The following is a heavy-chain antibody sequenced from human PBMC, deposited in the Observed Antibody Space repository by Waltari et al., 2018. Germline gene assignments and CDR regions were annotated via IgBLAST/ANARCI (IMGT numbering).Heavy chain of an antibody. CDR2: IYYSGST. CDR3: VRVTQVWLRGFYHPYMDV. V-gene: IGHV4-39*07. D-gene: IGHD3-9*01. J-gene: IGHJ6*03. Sequence: QLQLQESGPGLVKPSETLSLTCTVSGGSISSSSYYWGWIRQPPGKGLEWIGSIYYSGSTYYNPSLKSRVTISVDTSKNQFSLKLSSVSASDSAIFYCVRVTQVWLRGFYHPYMDVWGRGTTVIVSS. CDR1: GGSISSSSYY.